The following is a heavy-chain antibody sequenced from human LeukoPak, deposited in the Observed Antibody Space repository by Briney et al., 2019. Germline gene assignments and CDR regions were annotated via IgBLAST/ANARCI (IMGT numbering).Heavy chain of an antibody. D-gene: IGHD4-11*01. V-gene: IGHV4-59*02. CDR3: ARGVLTTVSYYMDV. CDR1: GGSVSSHQ. Sequence: SESLSLTSTVSGGSVSSHQWSWNRQPPGNGQEWIGYIYYSGSTNYNPSLKSRFTISIDTSNNRFSLKLSSVTAADTAVYYCARGVLTTVSYYMDVWGNGTTVTVSS. J-gene: IGHJ6*03. CDR2: IYYSGST.